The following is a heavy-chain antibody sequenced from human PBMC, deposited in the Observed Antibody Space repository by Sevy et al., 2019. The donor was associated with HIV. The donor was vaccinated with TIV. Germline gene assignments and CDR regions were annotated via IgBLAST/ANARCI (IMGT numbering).Heavy chain of an antibody. Sequence: GGSLRLSCVASKFPFRSNGFHWVRQPPGKGLEWLSYIKFDGSDRKYADSVKGRFTVSRDNSKNTLYLQMNSLRAEDTAVYYCAKDLRVVIPAAMQPADLWGQGTLVTVSS. V-gene: IGHV3-30*02. D-gene: IGHD2-2*01. J-gene: IGHJ5*02. CDR1: KFPFRSNG. CDR3: AKDLRVVIPAAMQPADL. CDR2: IKFDGSDR.